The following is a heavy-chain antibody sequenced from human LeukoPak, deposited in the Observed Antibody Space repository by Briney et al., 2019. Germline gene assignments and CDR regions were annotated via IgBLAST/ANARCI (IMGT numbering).Heavy chain of an antibody. J-gene: IGHJ4*02. CDR2: INTNSTGT. CDR3: ARVDHSSEGFDY. D-gene: IGHD3-22*01. Sequence: ASVKVSCTASGYTFTGYYMHWVRQAPRQGLELMRWINTNSTGTNYAQQFHGRVTMTSVTSISTAYMELRRLRSSDTAVYYCARVDHSSEGFDYWSQGPVVTVSS. CDR1: GYTFTGYY. V-gene: IGHV1-2*02.